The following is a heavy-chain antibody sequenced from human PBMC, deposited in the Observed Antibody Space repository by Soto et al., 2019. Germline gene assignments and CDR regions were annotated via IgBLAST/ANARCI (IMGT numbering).Heavy chain of an antibody. Sequence: GGSLRLSCAASGLSVTTSHISWVRQAPGKGLEWVSVIYSGASGTRYADSVKGRFIVSRDNSKNTVYLQMNSLRVEDTAIYYCVRDVAGGARFVRFDLWGQGTVVTVS. CDR2: IYSGASGT. CDR3: VRDVAGGARFVRFDL. V-gene: IGHV3-53*01. J-gene: IGHJ5*02. D-gene: IGHD6-6*01. CDR1: GLSVTTSH.